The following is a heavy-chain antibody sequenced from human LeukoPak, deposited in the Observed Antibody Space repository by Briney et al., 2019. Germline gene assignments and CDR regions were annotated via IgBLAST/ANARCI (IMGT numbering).Heavy chain of an antibody. CDR2: INHSGST. Sequence: PSETLPLTCAVYGGSFSGYYWSWIRQPPGKGLEWIGEINHSGSTNYNPSLKSRVTISVDTSKNQFSLKLSSVTAADTAVYYCARASRIGDYYDSYPTWGDYFDYWGQGTLVTVSS. V-gene: IGHV4-34*01. CDR3: ARASRIGDYYDSYPTWGDYFDY. D-gene: IGHD3-22*01. J-gene: IGHJ4*02. CDR1: GGSFSGYY.